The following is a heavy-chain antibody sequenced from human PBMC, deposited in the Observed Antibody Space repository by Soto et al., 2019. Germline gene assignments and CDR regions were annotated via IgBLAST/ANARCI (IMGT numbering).Heavy chain of an antibody. CDR3: ARSLGYCSGGSCYRIDY. CDR2: IIPILGIA. Sequence: QVQLVQSGAEVQKPGSSVKVSCKASGGTFSSYTISWVRQAPGQGLEWMGRIIPILGIANYAQKFQGRVTITADKSTSTAYMELSSLRSEDTAVYYCARSLGYCSGGSCYRIDYWGQGTLVTVSS. J-gene: IGHJ4*02. V-gene: IGHV1-69*02. D-gene: IGHD2-15*01. CDR1: GGTFSSYT.